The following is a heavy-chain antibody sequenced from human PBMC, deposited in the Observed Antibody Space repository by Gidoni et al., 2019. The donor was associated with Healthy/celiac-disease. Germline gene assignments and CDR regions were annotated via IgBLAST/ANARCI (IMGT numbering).Heavy chain of an antibody. Sequence: QLQLQESGPGLVKPSETLSLTCTVSGGPISSSRYYWGWIRQPPGKGLEWIGSIYYSGSTYYNPSLKSRVTISVDTSKNQFSLKLSSVTAADTAVYYCARHRGYSYVDYWGQGTLVTVSS. V-gene: IGHV4-39*01. CDR2: IYYSGST. CDR3: ARHRGYSYVDY. CDR1: GGPISSSRYY. D-gene: IGHD5-18*01. J-gene: IGHJ4*02.